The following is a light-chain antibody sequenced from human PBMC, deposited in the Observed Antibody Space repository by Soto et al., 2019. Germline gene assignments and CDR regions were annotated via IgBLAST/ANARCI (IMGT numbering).Light chain of an antibody. Sequence: DIQMTQSPSTLSASVGDRVTITCRASQSISSWLAWYQQKPGKAPKLLIYKASSLESGVPSRFSGSGSGTEFTLTISSLQPDDFAVYYCHQYDNAPQTYGQGTKVEIK. CDR3: HQYDNAPQT. CDR1: QSISSW. CDR2: KAS. J-gene: IGKJ2*01. V-gene: IGKV1-5*03.